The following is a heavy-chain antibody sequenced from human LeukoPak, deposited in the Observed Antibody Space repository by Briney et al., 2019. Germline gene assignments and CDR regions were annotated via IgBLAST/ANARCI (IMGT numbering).Heavy chain of an antibody. J-gene: IGHJ5*02. CDR1: GGTFSSYT. CDR3: AKYKFGYSSGWYTWFDP. CDR2: IIPILGIA. V-gene: IGHV1-69*02. Sequence: SVKVSCKASGGTFSSYTISWVRQAPGQGLEWMGRIIPILGIANYAQKFQGRVTITADKSTSTAYMELSSLRSEDTAVYYCAKYKFGYSSGWYTWFDPWGQGTLVTVSS. D-gene: IGHD6-19*01.